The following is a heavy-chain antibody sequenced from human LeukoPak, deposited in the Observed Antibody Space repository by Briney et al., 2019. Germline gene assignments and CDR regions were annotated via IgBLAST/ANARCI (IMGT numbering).Heavy chain of an antibody. CDR3: AREEYFQDSNGYSYYFHS. Sequence: PSETLSLTCTVSGGSISSYYWSWIRQPPGKGLEWIGYIYYSGSTNYNPSLKSRVTISVDTSKNQFSLNVTSVTAADTAVYYCAREEYFQDSNGYSYYFHSWGQGSLVTVSS. CDR2: IYYSGST. V-gene: IGHV4-59*12. D-gene: IGHD3-22*01. CDR1: GGSISSYY. J-gene: IGHJ4*02.